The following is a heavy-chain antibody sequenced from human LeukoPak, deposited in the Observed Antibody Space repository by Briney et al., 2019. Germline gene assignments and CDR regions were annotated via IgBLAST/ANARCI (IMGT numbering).Heavy chain of an antibody. CDR1: GFTFSSYG. V-gene: IGHV3-30*02. Sequence: PGGSLRLSCAASGFTFSSYGMHWVRQAPGKGLEWVAFIRHDGSNKYYAYSVKGRFTISRDNSKNTLYLQMNSLRAEDTAVYYCAKDFAQGALDYWGQGTLVTVSS. CDR2: IRHDGSNK. CDR3: AKDFAQGALDY. D-gene: IGHD3-16*01. J-gene: IGHJ4*02.